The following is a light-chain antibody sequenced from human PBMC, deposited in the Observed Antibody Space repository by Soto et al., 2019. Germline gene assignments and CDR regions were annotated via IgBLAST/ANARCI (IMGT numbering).Light chain of an antibody. J-gene: IGLJ2*01. Sequence: QSALTQPASVSGSPGQSITISCTGTSSDVGAYNFVSWYQQHPGKAPKLMIYDVTNRPSGVSSRFSGSKSGNTASLAISGLQAEDEADYCCSSYTTRNTLVFGGGTKLTVL. CDR3: SSYTTRNTLV. CDR2: DVT. V-gene: IGLV2-14*03. CDR1: SSDVGAYNF.